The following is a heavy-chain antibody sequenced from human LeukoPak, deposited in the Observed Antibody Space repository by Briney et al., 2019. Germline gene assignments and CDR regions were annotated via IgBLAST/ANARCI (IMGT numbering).Heavy chain of an antibody. J-gene: IGHJ4*02. D-gene: IGHD3-10*01. CDR1: GYTFTCYY. CDR2: INPNSGGT. V-gene: IGHV1-2*06. CDR3: ARDLIYGSGSFYYFDY. Sequence: GASVKVSCKASGYTFTCYYMHWVRQAPGQGLEWMGRINPNSGGTNYAQKFQGRVTMTRDTSISTAYMELSRLRSDDTAVYYCARDLIYGSGSFYYFDYWGQGTLVTVSS.